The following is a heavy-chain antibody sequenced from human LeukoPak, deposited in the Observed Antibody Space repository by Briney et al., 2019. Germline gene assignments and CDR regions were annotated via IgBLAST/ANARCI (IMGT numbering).Heavy chain of an antibody. V-gene: IGHV1-46*01. D-gene: IGHD2-2*01. CDR1: GYTFTSYY. CDR3: ARGDIVVVPAANLDY. J-gene: IGHJ4*02. CDR2: INPSGGST. Sequence: ASVKVSCKASGYTFTSYYMHWVRQAPGQGLEWMGIINPSGGSTSYAQKFQGRVTMTRDTSTSTVYMELSSLRSEDTAVYYCARGDIVVVPAANLDYWGQGTLVAVSS.